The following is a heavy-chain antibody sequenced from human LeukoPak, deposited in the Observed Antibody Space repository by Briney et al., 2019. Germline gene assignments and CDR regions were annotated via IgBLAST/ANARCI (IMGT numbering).Heavy chain of an antibody. D-gene: IGHD1-14*01. J-gene: IGHJ6*03. V-gene: IGHV1-8*02. CDR1: GYTFTGYY. CDR3: ARGRIDYYYYMDV. CDR2: MSLDSDNS. Sequence: ASVKVSCKASGYTFTGYYMHWVRQATGQGLEWMGWMSLDSDNSGYTQKFQGRVTMTRNTSINTAYMELSSLTSEDTAVYYCARGRIDYYYYMDVWGKGTTVTISS.